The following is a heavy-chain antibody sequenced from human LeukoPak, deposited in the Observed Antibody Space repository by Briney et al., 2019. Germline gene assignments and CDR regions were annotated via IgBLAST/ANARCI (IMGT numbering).Heavy chain of an antibody. CDR1: GGSISSYY. V-gene: IGHV4-59*12. J-gene: IGHJ4*02. Sequence: PSETLSLTCTVSGGSISSYYWSWIRQPPGKGLEWIGEIYHSGSTNYNPSLKSRVTISVDKSKNQFSLKLSSVTAADTAVYYCARVELLQYYFDYWGQGTLVTVSS. D-gene: IGHD1-26*01. CDR3: ARVELLQYYFDY. CDR2: IYHSGST.